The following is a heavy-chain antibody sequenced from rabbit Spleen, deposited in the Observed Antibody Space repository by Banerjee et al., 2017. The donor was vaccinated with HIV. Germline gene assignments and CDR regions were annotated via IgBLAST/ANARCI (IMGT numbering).Heavy chain of an antibody. CDR3: ARDQNVGGSGWNFNL. Sequence: QQLVESGGGLVKPGASLTLTCKASGFSFSSGYDMCWVRQAPGKGLEWIACIYTSGSGSTYYASWAKGRFTITRSTSLNTVTLQLNSLTAADTATYFCARDQNVGGSGWNFNLWGPGTLVTVS. CDR2: IYTSGSGST. CDR1: GFSFSSGYD. J-gene: IGHJ4*01. D-gene: IGHD1-1*01. V-gene: IGHV1S40*01.